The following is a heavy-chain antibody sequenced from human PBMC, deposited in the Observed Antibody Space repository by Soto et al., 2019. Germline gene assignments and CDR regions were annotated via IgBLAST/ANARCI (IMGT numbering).Heavy chain of an antibody. V-gene: IGHV1-18*01. CDR2: ISAYNGNT. Sequence: ASVKVSCKASGYTFTSYGISWVRQAPGQGLEWMGWISAYNGNTNYAQKLQGRVTMTTDTSTSTAYMELRSLRSDDTAVYYCARDLGCSGGSCYSGLFANYYGMDVWRQGTTVTVSS. CDR3: ARDLGCSGGSCYSGLFANYYGMDV. CDR1: GYTFTSYG. D-gene: IGHD2-15*01. J-gene: IGHJ6*02.